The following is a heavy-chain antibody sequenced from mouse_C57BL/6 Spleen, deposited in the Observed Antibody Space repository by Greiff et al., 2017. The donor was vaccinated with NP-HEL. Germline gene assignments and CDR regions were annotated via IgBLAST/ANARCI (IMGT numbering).Heavy chain of an antibody. D-gene: IGHD2-1*01. CDR2: IDPSDSYT. Sequence: QVHLQQPGAELVKPGASVKLSCKASGYTFTRYWMQWVKQRPGQGLEWIGEIDPSDSYTNYNQKFKGKATLTVDTSSSTAYMQLSSLTSEDSAVYYCAPYGNYDFDVWGTGTTVTVSS. CDR1: GYTFTRYW. CDR3: APYGNYDFDV. J-gene: IGHJ1*03. V-gene: IGHV1-50*01.